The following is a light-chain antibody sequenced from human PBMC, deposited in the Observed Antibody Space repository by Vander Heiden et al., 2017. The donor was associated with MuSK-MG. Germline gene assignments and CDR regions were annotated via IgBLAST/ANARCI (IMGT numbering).Light chain of an antibody. CDR3: QQSDSTPYT. CDR2: AAS. CDR1: QSISSY. V-gene: IGKV1-39*01. Sequence: IPIPLSPSSLSASVGDRVTIICRESQSISSYLNWYQQKPGKDPKLLIYAASSLQSGVPSRFSGSGSGTDFTITISRLQPEDFATYYCQQSDSTPYTFGQGTKLEIK. J-gene: IGKJ2*01.